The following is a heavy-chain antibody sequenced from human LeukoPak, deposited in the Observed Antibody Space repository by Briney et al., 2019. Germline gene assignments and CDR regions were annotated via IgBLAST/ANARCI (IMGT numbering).Heavy chain of an antibody. V-gene: IGHV4-30-2*01. CDR1: GGSFSGYY. J-gene: IGHJ5*02. Sequence: SETLSLTCAVSGGSFSGYYWTWIRQPPGKGLEWIGYIYHSGSTYYNPSLKSRVTISVDRSKNQFSLKLSSVTAADTAVYYCARGDCSSTSCYMGRENWFDPWGQGTLVTVSS. CDR2: IYHSGST. D-gene: IGHD2-2*02. CDR3: ARGDCSSTSCYMGRENWFDP.